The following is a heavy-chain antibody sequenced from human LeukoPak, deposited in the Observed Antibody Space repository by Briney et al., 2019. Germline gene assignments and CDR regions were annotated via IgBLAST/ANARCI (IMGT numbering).Heavy chain of an antibody. CDR2: IYYTGST. J-gene: IGHJ4*02. D-gene: IGHD1-1*01. CDR3: ARDRGTWNDDGFDY. V-gene: IGHV4-59*12. CDR1: GGSISNYY. Sequence: PSETLSLTCTVSGGSISNYYWNWIRQPPGKGLEWLGYIYYTGSTNYNPSLKSRVTMSVDTSKNQFSLKLSSVTAADTAVYYCARDRGTWNDDGFDYWGQGTLVTVSS.